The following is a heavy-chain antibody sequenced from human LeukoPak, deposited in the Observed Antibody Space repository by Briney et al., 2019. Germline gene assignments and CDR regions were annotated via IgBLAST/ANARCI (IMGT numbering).Heavy chain of an antibody. Sequence: SGPTLVKPTQTLTLTCTFSGFSLTTSGVGVGWIRQPPGKALEWLALIYWDDDKRYSPSLRSRLTITKDTSKNQVVLTMTNMDPVDTGTYYCTHHRRGTITTDWGQGTLVTVSS. J-gene: IGHJ4*02. V-gene: IGHV2-5*02. CDR3: THHRRGTITTD. CDR1: GFSLTTSGVG. D-gene: IGHD5-24*01. CDR2: IYWDDDK.